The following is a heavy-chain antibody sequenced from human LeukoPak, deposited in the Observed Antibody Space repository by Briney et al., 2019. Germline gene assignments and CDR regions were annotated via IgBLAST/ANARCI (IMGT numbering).Heavy chain of an antibody. J-gene: IGHJ4*02. V-gene: IGHV4-39*02. CDR3: ARDSSGWYSNFDY. D-gene: IGHD6-19*01. CDR2: IYYSGTT. CDR1: GGSISSSSYY. Sequence: PSETLSLTCTVSGGSISSSSYYWGWIRQPPGKGLEWIGSIYYSGTTYYNPSLKSRVAISVDTSKNQFSLKLSSVTAADTAVYYCARDSSGWYSNFDYWGQGTLVTVSS.